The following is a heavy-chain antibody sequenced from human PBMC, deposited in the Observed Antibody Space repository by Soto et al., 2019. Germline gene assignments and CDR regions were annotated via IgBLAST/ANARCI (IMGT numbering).Heavy chain of an antibody. Sequence: QVQLVQSGADVKKPGSSVKVSCQASGVTFSSETLGWVRQAPGQGLVWVGGIIPLFGTASYAQKFQGRVTMTADESTRTVYMELSSLRSDDTAVYFCATELGENPASPFDAWGQGTLVTVSS. V-gene: IGHV1-69*01. D-gene: IGHD3-10*01. CDR2: IIPLFGTA. J-gene: IGHJ4*02. CDR1: GVTFSSET. CDR3: ATELGENPASPFDA.